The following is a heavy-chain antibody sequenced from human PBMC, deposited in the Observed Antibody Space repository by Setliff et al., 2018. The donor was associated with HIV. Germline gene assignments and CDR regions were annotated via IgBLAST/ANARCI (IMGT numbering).Heavy chain of an antibody. V-gene: IGHV4-31*03. D-gene: IGHD3-16*02. CDR1: GDSITGGEYY. Sequence: LSLTCTVSGDSITGGEYYWSWIRQHPEKGLEFIGYIYFSGSTYYNPSLKSRITISLGRSKNQFSLRMTSVTAADTAVYYCARDFFVVWGQGTRVTV. CDR2: IYFSGST. J-gene: IGHJ4*02. CDR3: ARDFFVV.